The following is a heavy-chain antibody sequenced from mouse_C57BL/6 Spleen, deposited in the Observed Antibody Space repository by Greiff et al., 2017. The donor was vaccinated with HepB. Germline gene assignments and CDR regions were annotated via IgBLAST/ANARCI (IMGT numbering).Heavy chain of an antibody. CDR2: IYPGDGDT. CDR1: GYAFSSSW. Sequence: VQLVESGPELVKPGASVKISCKASGYAFSSSWMNWVKQRPGKGLEWIGRIYPGDGDTNYNGKFKGKATLTADKSSSTAYMQLSSLTSEDSAVYFCARYDTTVVEGPHYFDYWGQGTTLTVSS. V-gene: IGHV1-82*01. CDR3: ARYDTTVVEGPHYFDY. J-gene: IGHJ2*01. D-gene: IGHD1-1*01.